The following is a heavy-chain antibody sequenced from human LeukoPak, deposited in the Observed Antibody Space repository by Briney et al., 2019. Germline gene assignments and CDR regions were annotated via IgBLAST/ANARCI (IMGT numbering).Heavy chain of an antibody. V-gene: IGHV3-48*01. CDR2: ISRSSSAI. CDR3: ARDLTYYGSMDV. J-gene: IGHJ6*02. D-gene: IGHD3-10*01. CDR1: GFTFRTYS. Sequence: GGSLRLSCAASGFTFRTYSMNWVRQAPGKGLEWVSYISRSSSAIYYADSVKGRFTISRDNAKNSLFLQMSSLRAEDTAVYYCARDLTYYGSMDVWGQGTTVTVSS.